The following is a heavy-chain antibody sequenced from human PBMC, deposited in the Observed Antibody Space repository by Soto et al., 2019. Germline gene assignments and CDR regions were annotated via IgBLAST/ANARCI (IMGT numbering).Heavy chain of an antibody. V-gene: IGHV3-72*01. CDR2: IKNKANSYTT. CDR1: GFTFSAHY. Sequence: EVQLVESGGGLVQPGGSLRLSCAASGFTFSAHYMDWFRQAPGKGLEWVGRIKNKANSYTTEYAASVEGSFTISRDDSQNSLYLQMKSLKTEDTAVYYCARVSLVGPSGGRYFDYWGQGSQVAVSS. CDR3: ARVSLVGPSGGRYFDY. D-gene: IGHD1-26*01. J-gene: IGHJ4*02.